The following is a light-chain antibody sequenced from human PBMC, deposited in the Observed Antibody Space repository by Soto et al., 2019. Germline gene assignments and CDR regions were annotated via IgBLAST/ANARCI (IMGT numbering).Light chain of an antibody. CDR1: QRVSTY. CDR3: QRRSNWPT. J-gene: IGKJ4*01. V-gene: IGKV3-11*01. Sequence: EIVLTQAPATMSLSPGEGATLSCRARQRVSTYLAWYQQKPGQAPRLLIYDASNRATGIPARFSGSGSGTDFPLTISSLEPEDFAVYYCQRRSNWPTFGGGTKVDIK. CDR2: DAS.